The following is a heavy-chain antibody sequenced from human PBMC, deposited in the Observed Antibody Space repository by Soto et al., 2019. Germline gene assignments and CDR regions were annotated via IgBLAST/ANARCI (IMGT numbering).Heavy chain of an antibody. J-gene: IGHJ6*02. CDR2: IKQDGSEK. CDR1: GFTFSSYW. Sequence: LRLSCAASGFTFSSYWMSWVRQAPGKGLEWVANIKQDGSEKYYVDSVKGRFTISRDNAKNSLYLQMNSLRAEDTAVYYCARGGSWPSYYYYGMDVWGQGTTVTVSS. V-gene: IGHV3-7*03. CDR3: ARGGSWPSYYYYGMDV. D-gene: IGHD6-13*01.